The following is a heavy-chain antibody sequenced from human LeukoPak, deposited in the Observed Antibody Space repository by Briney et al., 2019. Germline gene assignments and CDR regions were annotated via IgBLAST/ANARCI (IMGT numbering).Heavy chain of an antibody. CDR2: ISAYNGNT. V-gene: IGHV1-18*01. D-gene: IGHD6-19*01. Sequence: ASVKVSCRASGYTFTSYGISWVRQAPGQGLEWMGWISAYNGNTNYAQKLQGRVTMTTDTSTSTAYMELRSLRSDDTAVYYCARDPVEEQWLVDWSPYYYYGMDVWGQGTTVTVSS. J-gene: IGHJ6*02. CDR1: GYTFTSYG. CDR3: ARDPVEEQWLVDWSPYYYYGMDV.